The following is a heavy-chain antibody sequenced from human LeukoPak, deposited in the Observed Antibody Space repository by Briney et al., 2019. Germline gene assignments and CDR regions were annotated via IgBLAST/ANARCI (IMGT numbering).Heavy chain of an antibody. V-gene: IGHV4-38-2*02. Sequence: PSETLSLTCTVSGYSITTNYWGWIRQPPGQGLEWIGTIDHIGNTFYNPSLTCRVSISVDTSKNHFSLNLTSVTATDTALYYCTRVYWRLGAHDAFDIWGQGTMVTVSS. CDR3: TRVYWRLGAHDAFDI. CDR1: GYSITTNY. D-gene: IGHD1-26*01. CDR2: IDHIGNT. J-gene: IGHJ3*02.